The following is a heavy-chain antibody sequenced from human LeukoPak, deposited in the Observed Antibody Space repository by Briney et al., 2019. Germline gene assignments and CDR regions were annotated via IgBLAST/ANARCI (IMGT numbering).Heavy chain of an antibody. CDR1: GFTFSGYD. CDR2: ISGSGSTT. CDR3: ARVSSGSYYIVDY. J-gene: IGHJ4*02. Sequence: GGSLRLSCAASGFTFSGYDMNWVRQAPGKGPEWVSYISGSGSTTYYADSMKGRLTMSRDNAKNSLYLQMSGLRAEDTAVYYCARVSSGSYYIVDYWGQGTLVTVSS. D-gene: IGHD1-26*01. V-gene: IGHV3-48*03.